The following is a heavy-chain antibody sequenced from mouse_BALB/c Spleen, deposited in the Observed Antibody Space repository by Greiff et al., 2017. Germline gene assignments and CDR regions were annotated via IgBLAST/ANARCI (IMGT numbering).Heavy chain of an antibody. Sequence: LQQPGSELVRPGASVKLSCKASGYTFTSYWMHWVKQRPGQGLEWIGNIYPGSGSTNYDEKFKSKATLTVDTSSSTAYMQLSSLTSEDSAVYYCTRWYYGSSYFDYWGQGTTLTVSS. V-gene: IGHV1S22*01. CDR1: GYTFTSYW. CDR2: IYPGSGST. J-gene: IGHJ2*01. CDR3: TRWYYGSSYFDY. D-gene: IGHD1-1*01.